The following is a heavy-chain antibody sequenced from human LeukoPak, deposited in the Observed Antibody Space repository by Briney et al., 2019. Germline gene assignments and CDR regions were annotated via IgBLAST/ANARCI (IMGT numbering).Heavy chain of an antibody. Sequence: GGSLRLSCAASGFTFSSYAMSWVRQAPGKGLEWVSAISGSGGSTYYADSVKGRFTISRDNSKNTVYLQMNSLRVEDTAVYYCAKCGYSGYLPETPLDYWGQGTLVTVSS. V-gene: IGHV3-23*01. J-gene: IGHJ4*02. D-gene: IGHD5-12*01. CDR3: AKCGYSGYLPETPLDY. CDR1: GFTFSSYA. CDR2: ISGSGGST.